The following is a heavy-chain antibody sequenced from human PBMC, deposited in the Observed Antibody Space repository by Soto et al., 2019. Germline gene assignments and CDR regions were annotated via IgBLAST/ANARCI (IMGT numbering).Heavy chain of an antibody. Sequence: GGSLRLSCAASGFTFSDYSMHWVRQAPGKGLEWVAIVSHDGRNTHYADSVKGRFAISRDSSKNTVSLEMTSLRAEDTAVYYCAKGGRQWLVTSDFNYWGQGALVTVSS. CDR2: VSHDGRNT. V-gene: IGHV3-30*18. J-gene: IGHJ4*02. CDR3: AKGGRQWLVTSDFNY. D-gene: IGHD6-19*01. CDR1: GFTFSDYS.